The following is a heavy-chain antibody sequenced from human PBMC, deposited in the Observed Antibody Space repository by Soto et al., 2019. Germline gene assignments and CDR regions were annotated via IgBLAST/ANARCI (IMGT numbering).Heavy chain of an antibody. CDR1: GFTFSSYS. J-gene: IGHJ5*02. V-gene: IGHV3-48*01. CDR3: ARTLGHSSGWYELNWFDP. D-gene: IGHD6-19*01. Sequence: EVQLVESGGGLVQPGGSLRLSCAASGFTFSSYSMNWVRQAPGKGLEWVSYISSSSSTIYYADSVKGRFTISRDNAKNSLYLQXXXXXXEDTAVYYCARTLGHSSGWYELNWFDPWGQGTLVTVSS. CDR2: ISSSSSTI.